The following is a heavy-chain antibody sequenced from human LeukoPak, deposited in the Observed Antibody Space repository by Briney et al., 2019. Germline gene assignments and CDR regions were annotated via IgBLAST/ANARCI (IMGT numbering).Heavy chain of an antibody. D-gene: IGHD1-26*01. CDR3: ARGYSGSYTRFDY. CDR1: GFTFSDYY. V-gene: IGHV3-11*01. Sequence: GWSLRLSCAASGFTFSDYYMSWIRQAPGKGLDWVSYISSSGRTIYYADSVKGRFTIYRDNDKNSLYLQMNSLRAEDTAVYYCARGYSGSYTRFDYWGQGTLVTVSS. CDR2: ISSSGRTI. J-gene: IGHJ4*02.